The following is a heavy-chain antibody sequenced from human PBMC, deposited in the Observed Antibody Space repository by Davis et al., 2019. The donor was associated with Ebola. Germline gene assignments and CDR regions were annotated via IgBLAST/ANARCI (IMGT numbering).Heavy chain of an antibody. CDR2: ISNTGDTV. Sequence: GGSLRLSCAASEFTFSDYYMSWLRQAPGKGLEWLSYISNTGDTVVYADSVKGRFTISRDNAKNSLYLQMNSLRVEDTALYYCARVTGYSDSSGFYYSVTFFDSWGQGSLVTVSP. CDR3: ARVTGYSDSSGFYYSVTFFDS. J-gene: IGHJ4*02. CDR1: EFTFSDYY. V-gene: IGHV3-11*01. D-gene: IGHD3-22*01.